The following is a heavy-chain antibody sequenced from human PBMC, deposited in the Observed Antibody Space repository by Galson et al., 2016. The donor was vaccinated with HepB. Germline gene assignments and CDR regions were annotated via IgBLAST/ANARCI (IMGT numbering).Heavy chain of an antibody. CDR1: GFTFSTSA. D-gene: IGHD4-23*01. J-gene: IGHJ4*02. CDR2: ISGSGGGT. V-gene: IGHV3-23*01. Sequence: SLRLPCAGAGFTFSTSAMSWVRQARGKGLDWVSTISGSGGGTHYADSVKGRVTFSRDNSKNTMYLQMNSLRAEDTAVYYCARDRLASGNHLDYWGQGTLVTVSS. CDR3: ARDRLASGNHLDY.